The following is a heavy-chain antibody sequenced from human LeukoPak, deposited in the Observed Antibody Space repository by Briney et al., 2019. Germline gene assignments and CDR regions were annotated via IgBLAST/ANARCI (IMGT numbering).Heavy chain of an antibody. CDR1: GFTVSSNY. CDR2: IYSGGST. V-gene: IGHV3-53*01. Sequence: GGSLRLSCAASGFTVSSNYMSWVRQAPGKGLEWVSVIYSGGSTYYADSVKGRFTISRDNSKNTLYLQMNSLRAEDTAVYYCAKDFSGIVVVPAALGLPFEGYYMDVWGKGTTVTVSS. D-gene: IGHD2-2*01. CDR3: AKDFSGIVVVPAALGLPFEGYYMDV. J-gene: IGHJ6*03.